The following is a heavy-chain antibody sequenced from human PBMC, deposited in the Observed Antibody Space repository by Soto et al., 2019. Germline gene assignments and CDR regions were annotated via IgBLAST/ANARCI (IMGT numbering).Heavy chain of an antibody. CDR1: GFPFTTYG. CDR2: ISPDGSNK. V-gene: IGHV3-30*03. CDR3: GGGQYYFNY. D-gene: IGHD3-10*01. J-gene: IGHJ4*02. Sequence: QVQLVESGGGVVQPGRSLRLSCAASGFPFTTYGMHWVREGPGKGMEWVAVISPDGSNKYYADAVKGRFTISRDNSKNTLYLQINSLSPEDTALYYCGGGQYYFNYRGQGTLVTVSS.